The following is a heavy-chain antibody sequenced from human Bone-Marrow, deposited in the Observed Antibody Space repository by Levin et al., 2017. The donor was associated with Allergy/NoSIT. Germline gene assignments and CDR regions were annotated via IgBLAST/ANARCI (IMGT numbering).Heavy chain of an antibody. Sequence: QPGGSLRLSCAASGFTFSTYAMNWVRQAPGQGLEWVSSVSDSGSYTFYADSVKGRFTISRDNSKNTLYLQMNSLRAEDTALYYCAKDDGTAYYSFDYWGQGTLVTVSS. CDR3: AKDDGTAYYSFDY. CDR2: VSDSGSYT. V-gene: IGHV3-23*01. CDR1: GFTFSTYA. J-gene: IGHJ4*02. D-gene: IGHD2-21*02.